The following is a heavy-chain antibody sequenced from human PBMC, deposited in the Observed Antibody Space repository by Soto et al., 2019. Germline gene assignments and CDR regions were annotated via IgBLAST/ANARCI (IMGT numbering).Heavy chain of an antibody. Sequence: EVQLLESGGGLVQPGGSLRLSCAASGFTFSSHAMSWVRQAPGKGLEWVSSMSGSGDNTYHAVSVKGRFTVSRDNSKNTLYLQMNSLRVEDTAVYYCAKGSYTNYNWFDPWGQGTLVTVSS. CDR3: AKGSYTNYNWFDP. CDR2: MSGSGDNT. CDR1: GFTFSSHA. D-gene: IGHD4-4*01. V-gene: IGHV3-23*01. J-gene: IGHJ5*02.